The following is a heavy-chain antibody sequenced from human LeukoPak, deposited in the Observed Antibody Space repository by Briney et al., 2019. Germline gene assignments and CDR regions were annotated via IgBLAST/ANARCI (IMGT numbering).Heavy chain of an antibody. Sequence: PGGSLRLSYAASGFVSGTYMAWVRQAPGKGLDWVSVIYTRGGTYDAASVKGRFTISRDTSKNTLDLQMNSLRLEDTAVYYCVKGSGITGRHGYYYYLDVWGNGTTVTVSS. CDR2: IYTRGGT. CDR3: VKGSGITGRHGYYYYLDV. D-gene: IGHD3-10*01. V-gene: IGHV3-66*01. CDR1: GFVSGTY. J-gene: IGHJ6*03.